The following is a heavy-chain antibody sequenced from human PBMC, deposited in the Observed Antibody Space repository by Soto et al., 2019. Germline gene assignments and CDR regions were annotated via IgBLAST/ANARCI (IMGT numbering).Heavy chain of an antibody. CDR2: IYTSGST. Sequence: SETLSLTCTVSGGAISSFYCNWIRQPAGKGLEWIGSIYTSGSTNYNPSLKSRVTMSVDTSKNLFSLKLSSVTAADTAMYYCERDHSSSSMDYWGQGTLVTVSS. V-gene: IGHV4-4*07. D-gene: IGHD6-6*01. CDR1: GGAISSFY. J-gene: IGHJ4*02. CDR3: ERDHSSSSMDY.